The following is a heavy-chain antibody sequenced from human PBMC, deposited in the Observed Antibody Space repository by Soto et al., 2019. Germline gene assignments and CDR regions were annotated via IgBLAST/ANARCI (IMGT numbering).Heavy chain of an antibody. CDR2: INPSGGST. V-gene: IGHV1-46*01. Sequence: ASVKVSCKASGYTFTSYYMHWVRQAPGQGLEWMGIINPSGGSTSYAQKFQGRVTMTRDTSTSTVYMELSSLRSEDTAVYYCARVPPHYYDSSGYPMDYWGQGTLVTVSS. J-gene: IGHJ4*02. CDR3: ARVPPHYYDSSGYPMDY. D-gene: IGHD3-22*01. CDR1: GYTFTSYY.